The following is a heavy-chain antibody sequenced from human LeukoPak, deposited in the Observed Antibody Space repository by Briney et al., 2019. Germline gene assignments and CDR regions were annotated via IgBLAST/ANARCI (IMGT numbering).Heavy chain of an antibody. V-gene: IGHV3-21*01. Sequence: GGSLRLSCAASGFTFSSYSMNWVRQAPGKGLEWVSSISSSSSYIYYADSVKGRFTISRDNAKNSLYLQMNSLRAEDTAVYYCARDEVLVPAAMPVGPDYWGQGTLVTVSS. D-gene: IGHD2-2*01. CDR2: ISSSSSYI. CDR3: ARDEVLVPAAMPVGPDY. CDR1: GFTFSSYS. J-gene: IGHJ4*02.